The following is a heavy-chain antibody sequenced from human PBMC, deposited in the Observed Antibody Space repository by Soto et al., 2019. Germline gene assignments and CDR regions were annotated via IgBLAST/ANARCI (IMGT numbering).Heavy chain of an antibody. CDR2: IYYSGST. D-gene: IGHD5-12*01. CDR1: GGSVSSGSYY. Sequence: QVQLQESGPGLVKPSETLSLTCTVSGGSVSSGSYYWSWIRQPPGKGLEWIGYIYYSGSTNYNPSLKSRVTISVDTSKNQCSLKLSSVTAADTAVYYCARVVGYGGYDGDYYFDYWGQGTLVTVSS. V-gene: IGHV4-61*01. J-gene: IGHJ4*02. CDR3: ARVVGYGGYDGDYYFDY.